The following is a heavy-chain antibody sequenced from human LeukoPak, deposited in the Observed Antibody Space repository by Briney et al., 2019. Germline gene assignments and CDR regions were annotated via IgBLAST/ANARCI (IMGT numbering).Heavy chain of an antibody. D-gene: IGHD2/OR15-2a*01. Sequence: PSETLSLTCTVSGGSISSYYWSWIRQPAGKGLEWIGRIYTSGSTNYNPSLKSRVTMSVDTSKNQFPLKLSSVTAADTAVYYCARIRSMGDWYFDLWGRGTLVTVSS. CDR1: GGSISSYY. V-gene: IGHV4-4*07. CDR3: ARIRSMGDWYFDL. CDR2: IYTSGST. J-gene: IGHJ2*01.